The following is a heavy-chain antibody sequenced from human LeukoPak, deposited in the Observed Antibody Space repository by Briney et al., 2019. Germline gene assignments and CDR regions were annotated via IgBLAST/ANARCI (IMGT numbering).Heavy chain of an antibody. Sequence: SETLSLTCTVSGGSISSGGYYWRWIRQHPGKGLEWIGYIYYSGSTYYNPSLKSRVTISVDTSKNQFSLKLSSATAADTAVYYCARKGRGPGPNLDYWGQGTLVTVSS. CDR3: ARKGRGPGPNLDY. CDR2: IYYSGST. V-gene: IGHV4-31*03. J-gene: IGHJ4*02. CDR1: GGSISSGGYY.